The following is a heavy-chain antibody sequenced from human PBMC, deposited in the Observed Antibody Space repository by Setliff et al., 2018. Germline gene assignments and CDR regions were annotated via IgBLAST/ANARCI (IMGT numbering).Heavy chain of an antibody. CDR1: GGYMNPYY. CDR2: VSASGST. CDR3: ARGQYNSGYYGEPSSYYFDS. D-gene: IGHD5-12*01. V-gene: IGHV4-4*08. Sequence: NPSETLSLTCTVSGGYMNPYYWSWIRLPPGKGLEWIGYVSASGSTKYSPSLESRLTIFMDSSKSQFSLWLSSVTAADTATYYCARGQYNSGYYGEPSSYYFDSWAQGTLVTVPS. J-gene: IGHJ4*02.